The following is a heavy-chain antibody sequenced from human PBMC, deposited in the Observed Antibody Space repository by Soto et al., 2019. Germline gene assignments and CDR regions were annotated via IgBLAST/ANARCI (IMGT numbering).Heavy chain of an antibody. Sequence: GGSLRLSCAASGFTFSSYAMHWVRQAPGKGLEWVAVISYDGSNKYYADSVKGRFTISRDNSKNTLYLQMNSLRAEDTAVYYCARWKGDGYSYGNAFAIWGQGTMVT. D-gene: IGHD5-18*01. CDR1: GFTFSSYA. CDR2: ISYDGSNK. V-gene: IGHV3-30-3*01. J-gene: IGHJ3*02. CDR3: ARWKGDGYSYGNAFAI.